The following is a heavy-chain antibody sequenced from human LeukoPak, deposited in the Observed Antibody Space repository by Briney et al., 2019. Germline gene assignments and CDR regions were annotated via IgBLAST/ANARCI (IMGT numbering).Heavy chain of an antibody. D-gene: IGHD2-2*02. CDR1: GGSISSYY. CDR3: ARTLSTYCSSTSCYTVLTYYFDY. J-gene: IGHJ4*02. V-gene: IGHV4-4*07. CDR2: IYTSGST. Sequence: SETLSLTCTVSGGSISSYYWSWIRQPAGKGLEWIGRIYTSGSTNYNPSLKSRVTMSVDTSKNQFSLKLSSVTAADTAVYYCARTLSTYCSSTSCYTVLTYYFDYWGQGTLVTVSS.